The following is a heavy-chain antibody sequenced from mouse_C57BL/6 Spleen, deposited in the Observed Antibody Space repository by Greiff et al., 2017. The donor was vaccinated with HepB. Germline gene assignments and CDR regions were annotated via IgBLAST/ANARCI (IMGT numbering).Heavy chain of an antibody. CDR3: ARRGWMDY. Sequence: QVQLQQPGAELVMPGASVKLSCKASGYTFTSYWMHWVKQRPGQGLEWIGEIDPSDSYTNYNQKFKGKSTLTVDKSSSTAYMQLSSLTSEDSAVYYFARRGWMDYWGQGTSVTVSS. CDR2: IDPSDSYT. CDR1: GYTFTSYW. J-gene: IGHJ4*01. D-gene: IGHD1-1*02. V-gene: IGHV1-69*01.